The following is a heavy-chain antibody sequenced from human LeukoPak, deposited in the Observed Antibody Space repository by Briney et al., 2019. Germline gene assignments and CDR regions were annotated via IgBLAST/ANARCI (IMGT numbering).Heavy chain of an antibody. J-gene: IGHJ4*02. CDR3: ATDNFEF. Sequence: ASVKVSCKVSGSTLTDFSMHWVRQAPGKGLEWMGGYGPEDGETIYAQSFQGRVTMTDDSSTDTVYMDLSSLRSEDTAMYYCATDNFEFWGQGTQVTVSS. CDR2: YGPEDGET. CDR1: GSTLTDFS. V-gene: IGHV1-24*01.